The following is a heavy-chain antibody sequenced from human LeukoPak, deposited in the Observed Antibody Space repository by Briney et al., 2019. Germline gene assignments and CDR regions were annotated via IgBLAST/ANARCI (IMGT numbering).Heavy chain of an antibody. Sequence: ASVKVSCKASGYTFTGYYMHWVRQAPGQGLEWMAWINPNSGGTNYAQKFQGRVTLTRDTSISTAYMELSRLRSDDTAVYYCARGYYDSSGYYYFDYWGQGTLVTVSS. CDR2: INPNSGGT. CDR3: ARGYYDSSGYYYFDY. V-gene: IGHV1-2*02. J-gene: IGHJ4*02. D-gene: IGHD3-22*01. CDR1: GYTFTGYY.